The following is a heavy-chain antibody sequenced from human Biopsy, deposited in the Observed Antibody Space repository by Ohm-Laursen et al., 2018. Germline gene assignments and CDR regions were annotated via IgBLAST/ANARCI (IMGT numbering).Heavy chain of an antibody. J-gene: IGHJ3*01. CDR3: ARLYRLDDYWNDDPPDAFDV. CDR2: IYYSGST. CDR1: GGSISSDY. Sequence: TLSLTCTASGGSISSDYWSWIRQTPGKELEWIGYIYYSGSTNYNPSLKSRVTISVDTSKKQFSLKLTSVISADTAVFFCARLYRLDDYWNDDPPDAFDVWGQGTMVTVSS. D-gene: IGHD3-3*01. V-gene: IGHV4-59*01.